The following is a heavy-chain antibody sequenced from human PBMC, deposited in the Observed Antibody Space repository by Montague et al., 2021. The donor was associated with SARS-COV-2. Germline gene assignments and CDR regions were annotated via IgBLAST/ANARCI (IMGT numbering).Heavy chain of an antibody. CDR1: GGSIRSYY. V-gene: IGHV4-59*01. J-gene: IGHJ4*02. Sequence: SETLSLTCEVSGGSIRSYYWSWIRQSPGKGLEWIGYVHYTGSTKYNPSLKPRVTLSLDTPKNHFSLRLNSVTAADTAVYYCARAQNICFIANCVNYFDLWGLGALVSVSS. D-gene: IGHD1-1*01. CDR2: VHYTGST. CDR3: ARAQNICFIANCVNYFDL.